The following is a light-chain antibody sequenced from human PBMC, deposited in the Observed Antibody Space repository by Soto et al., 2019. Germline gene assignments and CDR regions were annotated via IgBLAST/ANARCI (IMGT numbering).Light chain of an antibody. CDR2: AVS. CDR1: SSDIGAYNY. V-gene: IGLV2-14*03. CDR3: SSYTSTWV. J-gene: IGLJ3*02. Sequence: QSALTQPASVSGSPGQSITISCTGTSSDIGAYNYVSWYQQHPGKAPKLMIYAVSNRPSGVSNRFSGSKSGNTASLTISGLQAEDEADYYCSSYTSTWVFGGGTKLTVL.